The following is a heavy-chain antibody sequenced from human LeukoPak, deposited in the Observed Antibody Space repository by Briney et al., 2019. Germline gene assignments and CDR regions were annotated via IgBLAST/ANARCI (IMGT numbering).Heavy chain of an antibody. Sequence: SETLSLTCTVSGSSISNKNFYWGWIRQPPGKGLEWVGSIYFTGSTYYHPSLESRVTISVDTSKNQFSLKVSAVTAADTAVYHCAKSRGRGSFDPWGQGTLVIVSS. CDR3: AKSRGRGSFDP. CDR1: GSSISNKNFY. J-gene: IGHJ5*02. D-gene: IGHD5-24*01. V-gene: IGHV4-39*01. CDR2: IYFTGST.